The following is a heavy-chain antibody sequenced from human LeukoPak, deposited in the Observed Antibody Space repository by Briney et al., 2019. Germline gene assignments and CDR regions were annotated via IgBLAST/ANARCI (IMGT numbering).Heavy chain of an antibody. CDR1: GGSVSSGSYY. CDR2: IYYSGST. V-gene: IGHV4-61*01. CDR3: ASGVVVAATASFDP. D-gene: IGHD2-15*01. Sequence: SETLSLTCTVSGGSVSSGSYYWSWIRQPTGKGLEWIGYIYYSGSTNYNPSLKSRVTISVDTSKNQFSLELSSVTAADTAVYYCASGVVVAATASFDPWGQGTLVTVSS. J-gene: IGHJ5*02.